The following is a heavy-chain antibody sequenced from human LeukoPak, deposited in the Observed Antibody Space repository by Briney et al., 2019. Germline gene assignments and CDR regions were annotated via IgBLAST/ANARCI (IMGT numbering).Heavy chain of an antibody. CDR1: GGSFSGYY. Sequence: SETLSLTCAVYGGSFSGYYWSWIRQPPGKGLEWIGEINHSGSTNYNPSLKSRVTISVDTSKNQFSLKLSSVTAADTAVYYCARTPLGELSSHENWFDPWGQGNLVTVSS. D-gene: IGHD3-16*02. CDR2: INHSGST. CDR3: ARTPLGELSSHENWFDP. J-gene: IGHJ5*02. V-gene: IGHV4-34*01.